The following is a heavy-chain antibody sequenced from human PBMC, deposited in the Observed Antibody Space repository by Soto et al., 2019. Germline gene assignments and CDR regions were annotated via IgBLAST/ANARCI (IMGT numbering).Heavy chain of an antibody. CDR3: ARDGVGPHGMDV. J-gene: IGHJ6*02. CDR2: IYNSGNT. D-gene: IGHD2-8*01. CDR1: GVSVSSYY. V-gene: IGHV4-4*07. Sequence: SETLSLTCTVSGVSVSSYYWSWIRQPAGKGLDWIGRIYNSGNTDYNPSIKSRATMLLDTSKNQLSLRLSSVTAADTAVYYCARDGVGPHGMDVWGQGTTVTVSS.